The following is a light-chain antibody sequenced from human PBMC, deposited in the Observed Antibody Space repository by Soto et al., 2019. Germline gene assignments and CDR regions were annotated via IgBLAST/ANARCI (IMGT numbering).Light chain of an antibody. CDR3: QQYGSSQIT. J-gene: IGKJ5*01. Sequence: EIVLTQSPGTLSLSPGPRATLSCMASQSVSSSYLAWYQQKPGQAPRLLIYGASSRATGIPDRFSGSGSGTDFTLTISRLEPEDFAVYYCQQYGSSQITFGQGTRLEIK. CDR2: GAS. V-gene: IGKV3-20*01. CDR1: QSVSSSY.